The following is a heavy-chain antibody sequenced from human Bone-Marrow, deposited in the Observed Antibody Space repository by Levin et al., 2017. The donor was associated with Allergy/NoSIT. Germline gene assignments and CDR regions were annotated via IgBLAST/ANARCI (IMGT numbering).Heavy chain of an antibody. CDR2: AYYTGTT. CDR3: ARGRGSLEWIFDY. D-gene: IGHD3-3*01. Sequence: SETLSLTCTIFGDSIGTYYWTWIRQSPGKGLEWIGYAYYTGTTDYNPSLKSRVTISLDAAQNQFSLSVHSLTAADTALYYCARGRGSLEWIFDYWGQGTLVTVSS. J-gene: IGHJ4*02. CDR1: GDSIGTYY. V-gene: IGHV4-59*01.